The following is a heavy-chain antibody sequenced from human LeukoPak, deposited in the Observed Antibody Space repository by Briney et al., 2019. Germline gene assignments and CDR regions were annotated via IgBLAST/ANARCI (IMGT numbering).Heavy chain of an antibody. CDR2: INHSGST. CDR3: ARGLGIQLWTTISDYFDY. V-gene: IGHV4-34*01. D-gene: IGHD5-18*01. J-gene: IGHJ4*02. Sequence: SETLSLTCAVYGGSFSGYYWSWIRQPPGKGLEWIGEINHSGSTSYNPSLKSRVTISVDTSKNQFSLKLSSVTAADTAVYYCARGLGIQLWTTISDYFDYWGQGTLVTVSS. CDR1: GGSFSGYY.